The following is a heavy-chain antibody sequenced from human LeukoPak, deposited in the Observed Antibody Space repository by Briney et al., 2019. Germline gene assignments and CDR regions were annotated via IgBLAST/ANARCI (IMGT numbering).Heavy chain of an antibody. CDR1: GFTVSSNY. D-gene: IGHD7-27*01. J-gene: IGHJ3*02. Sequence: PGGSLRLSCAASGFTVSSNYMSWVRQAPGKGLEWVSGINWNGGSTAYAESVKGRFIISRDNAKKSLYMQMNSLRDEDTALYYCAREYASLGFDIWGQGTMVTVSS. V-gene: IGHV3-20*04. CDR3: AREYASLGFDI. CDR2: INWNGGST.